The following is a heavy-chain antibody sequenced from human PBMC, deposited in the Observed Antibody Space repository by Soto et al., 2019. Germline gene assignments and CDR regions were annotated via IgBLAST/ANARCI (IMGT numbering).Heavy chain of an antibody. CDR1: GYSFTSYW. Sequence: PGESLKISCKGSGYSFTSYWIGWVRQMPGKGLEWMGIIYPGDPDTRYSPSFQGQVTISADKSISTAYLQWSSLKASDTAMYYCARAMVPTSYYYGMDVWGQGTTVTVSS. CDR2: IYPGDPDT. CDR3: ARAMVPTSYYYGMDV. D-gene: IGHD3-10*01. J-gene: IGHJ6*02. V-gene: IGHV5-51*01.